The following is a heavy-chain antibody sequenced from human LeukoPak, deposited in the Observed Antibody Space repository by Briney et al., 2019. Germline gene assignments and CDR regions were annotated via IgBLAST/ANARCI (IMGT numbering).Heavy chain of an antibody. Sequence: ASVKVSCKASGYAFTGYYMHWVRQAPGRGLEWMGWINPNSGGTNYAQKFQGRVTMTRDTSISTAYMELSRLRSDDTAVYYCAGSDIVVVPAAIPPANYYYGMDVWGQGTTVTVSS. D-gene: IGHD2-2*01. CDR3: AGSDIVVVPAAIPPANYYYGMDV. CDR2: INPNSGGT. V-gene: IGHV1-2*02. CDR1: GYAFTGYY. J-gene: IGHJ6*02.